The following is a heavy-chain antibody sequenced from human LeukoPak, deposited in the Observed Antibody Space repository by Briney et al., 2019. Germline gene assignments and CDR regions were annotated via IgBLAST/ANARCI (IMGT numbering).Heavy chain of an antibody. CDR1: GFTFSSYA. CDR2: ISGGGGST. CDR3: AKDPTGITMIVGNNSVDY. Sequence: PGGSLRLSCAASGFTFSSYAMSWVRQAPGKGLEWVSAISGGGGSTYYADSVKGRFTISRDNSKNTLYLQMNSLRAEDTAVYYCAKDPTGITMIVGNNSVDYWGQGTLVTVSS. J-gene: IGHJ4*02. V-gene: IGHV3-23*01. D-gene: IGHD3-22*01.